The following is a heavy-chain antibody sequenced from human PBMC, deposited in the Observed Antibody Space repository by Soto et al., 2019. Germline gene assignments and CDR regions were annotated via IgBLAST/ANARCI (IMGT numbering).Heavy chain of an antibody. CDR3: ARHFSVDYFDY. Sequence: SETLSLTCTVSGGSISSGGYYWNWIRQHPGKGLEWIGYIYYSGTTYYNPSLKSRVTISVDRSKNQFSLKLSSVTAADTAVYYCARHFSVDYFDYWGQGALVTVSS. CDR1: GGSISSGGYY. CDR2: IYYSGTT. V-gene: IGHV4-39*01. J-gene: IGHJ4*02.